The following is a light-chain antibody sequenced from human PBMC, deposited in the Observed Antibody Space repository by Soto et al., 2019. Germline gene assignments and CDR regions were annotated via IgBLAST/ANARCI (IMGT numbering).Light chain of an antibody. CDR2: GNS. CDR3: QSYDSSLSAVV. V-gene: IGLV1-40*01. J-gene: IGLJ2*01. Sequence: QSVLTQPTSVSGAPGQRVTISCTGSSSNIGAGYDVHWYQQLPGTAPKLLIYGNSNRPSGVPDRFSGSKSGTSASLAITGLQAEYEADYYCQSYDSSLSAVVFGGGTKLTVL. CDR1: SSNIGAGYD.